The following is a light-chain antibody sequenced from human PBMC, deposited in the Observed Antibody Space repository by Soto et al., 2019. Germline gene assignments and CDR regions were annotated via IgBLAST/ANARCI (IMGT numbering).Light chain of an antibody. Sequence: QAVVSQEPSLTVSPGGTVTLTCDSSTGAVTSGNYPSWFQQRPGQAPRTLIYTTNSKHSWTPARFSGSLLGDKAALTLSGVQPEDEADYYCLLYYGGAQLVFGGGTKLTVL. V-gene: IGLV7-43*01. J-gene: IGLJ3*02. CDR2: TTN. CDR3: LLYYGGAQLV. CDR1: TGAVTSGNY.